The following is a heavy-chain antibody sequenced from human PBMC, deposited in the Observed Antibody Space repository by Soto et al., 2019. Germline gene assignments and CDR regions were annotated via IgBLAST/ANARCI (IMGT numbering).Heavy chain of an antibody. D-gene: IGHD5-18*01. J-gene: IGHJ4*02. CDR3: ARVRRVDTAMVAFDY. Sequence: GASVKVSCKASGYTFTSYYMHWVRQAPGQGLEWMGIINPSGGSTSYAQKFQGRVTMTRDTSTSTVYMELSSLRSEDTAVYYCARVRRVDTAMVAFDYWGQGTLVTVSS. CDR1: GYTFTSYY. CDR2: INPSGGST. V-gene: IGHV1-46*01.